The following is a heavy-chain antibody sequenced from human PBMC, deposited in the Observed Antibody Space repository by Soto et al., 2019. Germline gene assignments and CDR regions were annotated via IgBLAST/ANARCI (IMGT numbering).Heavy chain of an antibody. V-gene: IGHV3-48*03. D-gene: IGHD3-22*01. CDR3: VRVGYYDSSGYYSYYFDY. CDR1: GFTFSSYE. J-gene: IGHJ4*02. CDR2: ISSSGSTI. Sequence: PGGSLRLSCAASGFTFSSYEMNWVRQAPGKGLEWVSYISSSGSTIYYADSVRGRFTISRDNAKNSLYLQMNSPRAEDTAVYYCVRVGYYDSSGYYSYYFDYWGQGTLVTVSS.